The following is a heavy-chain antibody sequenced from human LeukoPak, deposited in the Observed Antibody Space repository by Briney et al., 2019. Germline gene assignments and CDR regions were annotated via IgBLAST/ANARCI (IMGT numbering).Heavy chain of an antibody. CDR2: IIPTLGIA. D-gene: IGHD2-15*01. CDR1: GYTFTSHG. CDR3: ARDCRSVSCYSVDY. Sequence: GASVKVSRKTSGYTFTSHGINWVRQAPGQGLEWMGRIIPTLGIANYAQKFQGRVSITADTSTSTSYMELSSLRSEDTAVFYCARDCRSVSCYSVDYWGQGTLVTVSS. V-gene: IGHV1-69*04. J-gene: IGHJ4*02.